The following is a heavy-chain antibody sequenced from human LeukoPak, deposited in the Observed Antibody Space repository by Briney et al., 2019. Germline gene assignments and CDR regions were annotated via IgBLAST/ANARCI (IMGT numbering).Heavy chain of an antibody. D-gene: IGHD6-6*01. Sequence: SETLSLTCTVSGGSISSSSYYWGWIRQPPGKGLEWIGSIYYSGSTYYNPSLKSRVTISVDTSKNQFSLKLSSVTAADTAVYYCASVIAARERGGDYWGQGTLVTVSP. J-gene: IGHJ4*02. CDR1: GGSISSSSYY. CDR2: IYYSGST. V-gene: IGHV4-39*01. CDR3: ASVIAARERGGDY.